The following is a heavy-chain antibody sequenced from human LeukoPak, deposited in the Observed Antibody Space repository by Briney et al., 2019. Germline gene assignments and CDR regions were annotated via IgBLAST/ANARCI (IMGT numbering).Heavy chain of an antibody. CDR3: ASVSVWELATHPGGSFDY. Sequence: PSETLSLTCTVSGGLISRIEYYWSWIRQSPVKGLGWLGHIYHTGTTLYSPHLNNRLTVSVDSSRNQFSLTLNSVTAADTADYYCASVSVWELATHPGGSFDYWGRGILVTVSS. D-gene: IGHD1-26*01. V-gene: IGHV4-30-4*01. CDR2: IYHTGTT. CDR1: GGLISRIEYY. J-gene: IGHJ4*02.